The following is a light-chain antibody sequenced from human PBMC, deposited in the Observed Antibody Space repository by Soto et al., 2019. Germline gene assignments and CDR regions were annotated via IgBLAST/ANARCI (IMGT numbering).Light chain of an antibody. V-gene: IGLV2-14*01. CDR1: SSDVGGYHY. CDR2: EVR. CDR3: SSSTSSATLV. J-gene: IGLJ1*01. Sequence: QSVLTQPASVSGSPGQSITISCTGDSSDVGGYHYVSWYQQHPGKAPKVIIFEVRNRPSGVSSRFSGSRSGNTASLTISGLQAEDEAHYYCSSSTSSATLVFGAGTKVTV.